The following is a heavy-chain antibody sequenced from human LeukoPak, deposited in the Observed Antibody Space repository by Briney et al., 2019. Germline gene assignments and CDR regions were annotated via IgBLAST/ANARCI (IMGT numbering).Heavy chain of an antibody. CDR2: IYYSGST. CDR1: GGSISSYY. V-gene: IGHV4-59*08. Sequence: SETLSLTCTVSGGSISSYYWSWIRQPPGKGLEWIGYIYYSGSTNYNPSLKSRVTISVDTSKNQFSLKLSSVTAADTAVYYCARQKYYYYGMDVWGQGTTVTVSS. CDR3: ARQKYYYYGMDV. J-gene: IGHJ6*02.